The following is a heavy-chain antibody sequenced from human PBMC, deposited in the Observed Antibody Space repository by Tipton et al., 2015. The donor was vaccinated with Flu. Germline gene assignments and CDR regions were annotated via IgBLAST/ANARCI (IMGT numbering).Heavy chain of an antibody. CDR2: VGYDGRSS. Sequence: SLRLSCVASGFSFREYAMHWVRQAPGKGLEWVALVGYDGRSSDYAESVKGRFTISRDNSKDSLYLQMNNLRTEDGVVYYCVMSQVMGTPNQPEFDSWGKGTVVTVSS. CDR1: GFSFREYA. J-gene: IGHJ4*02. CDR3: VMSQVMGTPNQPEFDS. D-gene: IGHD4-23*01. V-gene: IGHV3-43D*04.